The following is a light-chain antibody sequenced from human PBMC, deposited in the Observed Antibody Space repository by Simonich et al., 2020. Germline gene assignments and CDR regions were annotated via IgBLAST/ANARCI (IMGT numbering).Light chain of an antibody. CDR3: QQYYSTPYT. J-gene: IGKJ2*01. CDR2: WAS. CDR1: QGVLYSSNNKNF. Sequence: DIVMTQSPDSLAVSLGERATINCKSSQGVLYSSNNKNFLAGYQQKPGQPPKLLIYWASTRESGVPDRFRGSGSGTDFTLTISSLQAEDVAVYYCQQYYSTPYTFGQGTKLEIK. V-gene: IGKV4-1*01.